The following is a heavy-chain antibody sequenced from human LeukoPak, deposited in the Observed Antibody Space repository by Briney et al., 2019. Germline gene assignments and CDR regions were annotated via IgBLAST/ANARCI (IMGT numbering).Heavy chain of an antibody. Sequence: SVKVSCIASVPTFTSYAINWVRQAPGQGLEWMGGFIPIFGSPTYAQKFQGRVIFTTDESTSTAYMELSNLRSDDTAVFYCAGFFYDSSGAAFDIWGQGTMVTVSS. V-gene: IGHV1-69*05. J-gene: IGHJ3*02. D-gene: IGHD3-22*01. CDR2: FIPIFGSP. CDR3: AGFFYDSSGAAFDI. CDR1: VPTFTSYA.